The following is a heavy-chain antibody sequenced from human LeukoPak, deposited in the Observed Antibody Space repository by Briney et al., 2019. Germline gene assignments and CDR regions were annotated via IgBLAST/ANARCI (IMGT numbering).Heavy chain of an antibody. Sequence: GGSLRLSCEASGFTFSSCAMSWVRQAPGKGLEWVSGISGRGDTTYYADSVKGRFTISRDSSKNTLFLQVNSLRAEDTAIYYCARLRGGYMGVYFCLDVWGQGTTVTVSS. CDR2: ISGRGDTT. D-gene: IGHD5-12*01. V-gene: IGHV3-23*01. CDR1: GFTFSSCA. CDR3: ARLRGGYMGVYFCLDV. J-gene: IGHJ6*02.